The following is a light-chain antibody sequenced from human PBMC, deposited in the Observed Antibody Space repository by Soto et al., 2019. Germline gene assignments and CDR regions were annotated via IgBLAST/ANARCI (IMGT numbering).Light chain of an antibody. CDR2: GAS. CDR3: QQYNSWLWT. CDR1: QSVSSK. J-gene: IGKJ1*01. V-gene: IGKV3-15*01. Sequence: EIVMTQSPATLSVSPGEGATLSCRASQSVSSKLAWYQQKPGQAPRLLIYGASTRATGIPARFSGSGSGTEFTLIIRCLRSEDSAVYYCQQYNSWLWTFGQGPKVEIK.